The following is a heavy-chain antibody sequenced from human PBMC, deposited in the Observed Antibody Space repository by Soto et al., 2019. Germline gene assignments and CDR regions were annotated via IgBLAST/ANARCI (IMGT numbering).Heavy chain of an antibody. V-gene: IGHV4-59*01. CDR3: AGNRYYDSSGYYFAFDI. D-gene: IGHD3-22*01. Sequence: PSETLSLTCTVSGGSISSYYWSWIRQPPGKGLEWIGYIYYSGSTNYNPSLKSRVTISVDTSKNQFSLKLSSVTAADTAVYYCAGNRYYDSSGYYFAFDIWGQGTMVTVSS. CDR2: IYYSGST. J-gene: IGHJ3*02. CDR1: GGSISSYY.